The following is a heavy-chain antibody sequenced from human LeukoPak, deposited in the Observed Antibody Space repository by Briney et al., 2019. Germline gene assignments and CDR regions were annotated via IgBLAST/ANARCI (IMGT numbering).Heavy chain of an antibody. CDR3: ARGCSGGSCYWNY. CDR2: IEGDGSST. CDR1: GFAFSRYW. D-gene: IGHD2-15*01. Sequence: GGSLRLSCAASGFAFSRYWMHWVRQAPGKGLVWVSRIEGDGSSTTYADYVKGRFTISRDNAKNTLYLQMNSLRAEDTAVYYCARGCSGGSCYWNYWGQGTLVTVSS. V-gene: IGHV3-74*01. J-gene: IGHJ4*02.